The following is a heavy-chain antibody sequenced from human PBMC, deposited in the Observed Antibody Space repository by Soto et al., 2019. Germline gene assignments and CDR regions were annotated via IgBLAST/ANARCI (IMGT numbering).Heavy chain of an antibody. V-gene: IGHV4-59*08. Sequence: SETLSLTCTVSGGSISSHYWSWIRQPPGKGLEWIGYISNIGFTRYNPSLKSRVSISVDTSKNQFSLKLTSVTAADTAVYYCTTQGFGGLHGLVDVWGQGTTVTVSS. J-gene: IGHJ6*02. D-gene: IGHD3-10*01. CDR1: GGSISSHY. CDR3: TTQGFGGLHGLVDV. CDR2: ISNIGFT.